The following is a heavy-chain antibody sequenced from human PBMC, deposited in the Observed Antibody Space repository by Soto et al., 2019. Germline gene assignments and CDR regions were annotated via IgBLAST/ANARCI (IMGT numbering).Heavy chain of an antibody. CDR3: ARVRAAPGSYYFDY. CDR2: IIPILDTA. CDR1: GDSFSNHG. D-gene: IGHD6-13*01. V-gene: IGHV1-69*13. J-gene: IGHJ4*02. Sequence: SVKVSCKASGDSFSNHGISWVRQAPGQGLEGVGGIIPILDTANYAQKFQGRATITADESTNTAYMELSSLRSDDTAVYYCARVRAAPGSYYFDYWGQGTLVTVS.